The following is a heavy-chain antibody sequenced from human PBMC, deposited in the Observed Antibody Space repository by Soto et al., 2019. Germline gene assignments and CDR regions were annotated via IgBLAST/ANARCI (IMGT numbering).Heavy chain of an antibody. CDR1: GGSISSGGYY. D-gene: IGHD3-16*01. CDR3: AVGGVPAAGDAFDI. Sequence: PSETLSLTCTVSGGSISSGGYYWSWIRQRPGKGLEWIGYIYYSGSTYYNPSLKSRVTISVDTSKNQFSLKLSSVTAADTAVYYCAVGGVPAAGDAFDIWGQGTMVTVSS. J-gene: IGHJ3*02. V-gene: IGHV4-31*03. CDR2: IYYSGST.